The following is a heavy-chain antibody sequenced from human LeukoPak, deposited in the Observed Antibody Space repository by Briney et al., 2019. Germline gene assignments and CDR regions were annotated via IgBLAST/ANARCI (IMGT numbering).Heavy chain of an antibody. V-gene: IGHV4-39*01. Sequence: SETLSLTCAVSGVSISSSNSNWGWNPPPPGRGLEWIGSIYYSGNTYSNASLKSQVSISIDTSKNPFSLKLPSVTAADTAVYFCARQTGSGLFILPGGQGTLVTVSS. J-gene: IGHJ4*02. D-gene: IGHD3/OR15-3a*01. CDR2: IYYSGNT. CDR3: ARQTGSGLFILP. CDR1: GVSISSSNSN.